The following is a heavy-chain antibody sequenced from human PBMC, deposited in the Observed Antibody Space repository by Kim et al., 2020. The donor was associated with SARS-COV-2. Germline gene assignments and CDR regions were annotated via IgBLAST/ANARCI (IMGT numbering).Heavy chain of an antibody. D-gene: IGHD3-16*01. CDR2: IRNDDDST. J-gene: IGHJ3*02. V-gene: IGHV3-23*01. Sequence: GGSLRLSCAASGFNFNNYAMSWVRQAPGKGLEWVAAIRNDDDSTYYADSVKGRFTISSDKSKSMVHLQMSGLRVDDTALYYCAKALGGVRPANAFDIWGQGTMVTVTS. CDR1: GFNFNNYA. CDR3: AKALGGVRPANAFDI.